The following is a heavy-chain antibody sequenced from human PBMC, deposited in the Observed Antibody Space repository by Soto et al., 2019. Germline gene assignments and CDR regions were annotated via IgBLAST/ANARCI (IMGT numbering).Heavy chain of an antibody. CDR1: GGSISSGDYY. D-gene: IGHD6-6*01. J-gene: IGHJ5*02. Sequence: SETLSLTCTVSGGSISSGDYYWIWIRQPPGKGLEWIGYIYYSGSTYYNPSLKSRVTISVDTSKNQFSLKLSSVTAADTAVYYCARGRGAARPGWFDPWGQGTLVTVSS. CDR2: IYYSGST. V-gene: IGHV4-30-4*01. CDR3: ARGRGAARPGWFDP.